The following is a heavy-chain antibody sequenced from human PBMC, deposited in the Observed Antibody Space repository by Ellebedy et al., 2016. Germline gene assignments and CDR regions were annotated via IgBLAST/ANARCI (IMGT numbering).Heavy chain of an antibody. CDR1: GFTFSSYA. V-gene: IGHV3-23*01. J-gene: IGHJ4*02. Sequence: GGSLRLXCAASGFTFSSYAMSWVRQAPGKGLEWVATISAGSDKTRFADSVKGRFIVSRDNSRNTVYLQMNDLRVEDTALYYCRQGHYADYWGQGTLVTVSS. CDR2: ISAGSDKT. CDR3: RQGHYADY.